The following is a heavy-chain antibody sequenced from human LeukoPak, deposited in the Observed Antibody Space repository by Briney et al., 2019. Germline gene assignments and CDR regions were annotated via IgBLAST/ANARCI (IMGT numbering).Heavy chain of an antibody. CDR1: GGSISSYS. V-gene: IGHV4-59*12. D-gene: IGHD3-9*01. J-gene: IGHJ3*02. CDR2: IYHSGST. Sequence: SETLSLTCTVSGGSISSYSWSWVRQPPGKGLEWIGYIYHSGSTYYNPSLKGRVTISVATSKHQFSLKLSSVTAADTAVYYCAGGIKVSEFRYFAWLSPPAAFDIWGQGTMVTVSS. CDR3: AGGIKVSEFRYFAWLSPPAAFDI.